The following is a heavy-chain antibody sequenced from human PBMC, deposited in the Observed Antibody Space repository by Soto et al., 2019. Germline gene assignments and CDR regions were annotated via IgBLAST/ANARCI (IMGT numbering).Heavy chain of an antibody. CDR1: GGSISSSGYY. J-gene: IGHJ6*02. Sequence: SETLSLTCTVSGGSISSSGYYWGWIRQPPGKGLEWIGSIYSSGSTYYNPSLKSRVTISVDTSKNQFSLKLSSVTAADTAVYYCLEYSSSSLNPYYYYGMDVWGQGTTVTVSS. CDR2: IYSSGST. CDR3: LEYSSSSLNPYYYYGMDV. V-gene: IGHV4-39*01. D-gene: IGHD6-6*01.